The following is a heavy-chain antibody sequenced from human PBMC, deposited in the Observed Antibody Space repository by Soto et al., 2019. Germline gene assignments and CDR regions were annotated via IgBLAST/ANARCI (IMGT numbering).Heavy chain of an antibody. Sequence: GESLKISCKGSGYSFTSYWIVWVRQMPGKGLEWMXIXYXXXSXTXXXPXXXXQVTISADKSISTAYLQWRSLKASDTAMYYCARAYYDILTGYFDYWGQGTLVTVSS. V-gene: IGHV5-51*01. D-gene: IGHD3-9*01. J-gene: IGHJ4*02. CDR2: XYXXXSXT. CDR1: GYSFTSYW. CDR3: ARAYYDILTGYFDY.